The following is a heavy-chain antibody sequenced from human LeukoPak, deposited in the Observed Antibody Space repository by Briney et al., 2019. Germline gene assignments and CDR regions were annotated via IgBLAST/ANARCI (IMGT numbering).Heavy chain of an antibody. CDR2: IFPGDSET. CDR3: ARRIAAWGAFDI. CDR1: GYSFISYW. D-gene: IGHD6-25*01. J-gene: IGHJ3*02. V-gene: IGHV5-51*01. Sequence: GESLQISSKGSGYSFISYWIGCVRQMPGEDLEWMGVIFPGDSETRHYPSFQGKITISADKSISTAYLQWSSLKASDTDMYYCARRIAAWGAFDIWGQRTMVTVSS.